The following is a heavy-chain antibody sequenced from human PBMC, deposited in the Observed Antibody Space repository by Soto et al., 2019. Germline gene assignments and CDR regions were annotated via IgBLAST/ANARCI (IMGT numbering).Heavy chain of an antibody. CDR2: IYYSGST. D-gene: IGHD3-10*01. CDR1: GGSISSSSYY. J-gene: IGHJ4*02. CDR3: ASIWFGEDYYFDY. V-gene: IGHV4-39*01. Sequence: QLQLQESGPGLVKPSETLSLTCTVSGGSISSSSYYWGWIRQPPGKGLEWIGSIYYSGSTYYNPSLKSRVTISVDTSKNQFSLKLSSVTAADTAVYYCASIWFGEDYYFDYWGQGTLVTVSS.